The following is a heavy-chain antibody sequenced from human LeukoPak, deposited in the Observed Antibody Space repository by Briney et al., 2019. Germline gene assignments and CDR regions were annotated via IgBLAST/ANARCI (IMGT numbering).Heavy chain of an antibody. CDR3: TRARGVEWLACWFDP. V-gene: IGHV3-7*01. D-gene: IGHD3-3*01. CDR1: GFTFSSYW. Sequence: PGGSLRLSCAASGFTFSSYWMSWVRQAPGKGLEWVANIKQDGSEKYYVDSVKGRFTISRDNAKNSLYLQMNSLRAEDTAVYYCTRARGVEWLACWFDPWGQGTLVTVSS. CDR2: IKQDGSEK. J-gene: IGHJ5*02.